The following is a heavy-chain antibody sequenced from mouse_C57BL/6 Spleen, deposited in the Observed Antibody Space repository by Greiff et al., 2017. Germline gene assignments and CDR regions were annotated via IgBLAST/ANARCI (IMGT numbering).Heavy chain of an antibody. V-gene: IGHV1-69*01. D-gene: IGHD2-3*01. CDR3: ARGRIYDGYLDY. CDR2: IDPSDSYT. CDR1: GYTFTSYW. Sequence: VQLQQPGAELVMPGASVKLSCKASGYTFTSYWMHWVKQRPGQGLEWIGEIDPSDSYTNYNQKFKGKSTLTVDKSSSTAYMQLRSLASEDSAVYYCARGRIYDGYLDYWGQGTTLTVSS. J-gene: IGHJ2*01.